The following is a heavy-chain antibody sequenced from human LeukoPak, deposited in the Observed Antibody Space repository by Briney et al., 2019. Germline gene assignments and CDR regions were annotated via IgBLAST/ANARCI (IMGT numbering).Heavy chain of an antibody. CDR3: ARSNGDYNWFDP. J-gene: IGHJ5*02. V-gene: IGHV4-38-2*01. CDR2: IYYSGST. Sequence: PSETLSLTCAVSGYSISGGYYWGWIRQPPGKGLEWIGTIYYSGSTYYNPSLKSRVTISVDTSKNQFSLKLSSVTAADTAVYYCARSNGDYNWFDPWGQGTLVTVSS. D-gene: IGHD4-17*01. CDR1: GYSISGGYY.